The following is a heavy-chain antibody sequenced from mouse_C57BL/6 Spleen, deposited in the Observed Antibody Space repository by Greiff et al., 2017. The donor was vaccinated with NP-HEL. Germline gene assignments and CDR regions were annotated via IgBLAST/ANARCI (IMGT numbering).Heavy chain of an antibody. V-gene: IGHV1-55*01. CDR1: GYTFTSYW. Sequence: VQLQQPGAELVKPGASVKMSCKASGYTFTSYWITWVKQRPGQGLEWIGDIYPGSGSTNYNEKFKSKATLTVDTSSSTAYMQLSSLTSENSAVYYCARSQQGYAMDYWGQGTSVTVSS. J-gene: IGHJ4*01. CDR2: IYPGSGST. CDR3: ARSQQGYAMDY.